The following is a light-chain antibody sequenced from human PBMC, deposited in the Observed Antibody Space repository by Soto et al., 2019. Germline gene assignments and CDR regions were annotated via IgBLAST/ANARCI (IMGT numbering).Light chain of an antibody. CDR3: QQYNNWPPWT. V-gene: IGKV3-15*01. J-gene: IGKJ1*01. Sequence: ELVMTESPATLSVSPGERATLSCRASQSVSSNLARYQQKPGQAPRLLIHGASTRATGIPARFSGSGSGTEFTLTISSLQSQDFAVYYCQQYNNWPPWTFGQGTKVDIK. CDR1: QSVSSN. CDR2: GAS.